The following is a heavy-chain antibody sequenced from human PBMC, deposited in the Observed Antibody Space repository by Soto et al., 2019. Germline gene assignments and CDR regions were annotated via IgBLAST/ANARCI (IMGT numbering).Heavy chain of an antibody. Sequence: GASVKVSCKASGYTFTSYGITWVRQAPGQGLEWMGWISAYNGNTNYAQKLQGRVTLTTDTSTSTAYMELRSLRSDDTAMYYCARDRSRFGSSSRLFYYWGQGTPVTVS. CDR2: ISAYNGNT. J-gene: IGHJ4*02. CDR1: GYTFTSYG. D-gene: IGHD6-6*01. CDR3: ARDRSRFGSSSRLFYY. V-gene: IGHV1-18*01.